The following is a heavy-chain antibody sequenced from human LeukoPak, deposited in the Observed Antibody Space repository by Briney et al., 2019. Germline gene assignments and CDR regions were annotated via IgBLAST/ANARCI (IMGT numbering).Heavy chain of an antibody. Sequence: PGGSLRLSCAASGFTFTTYWMHWVRQAPGKGLAWVSRISSVGTSTGYADAVQGRFTISRDNAKNTLSLQMNSLRDEDTAVYYCVRTSSGIYNYWSGSFHKDYFYYMDAWGEGTTVTVSS. CDR1: GFTFTTYW. J-gene: IGHJ6*03. CDR3: VRTSSGIYNYWSGSFHKDYFYYMDA. D-gene: IGHD3-3*01. V-gene: IGHV3-74*01. CDR2: ISSVGTST.